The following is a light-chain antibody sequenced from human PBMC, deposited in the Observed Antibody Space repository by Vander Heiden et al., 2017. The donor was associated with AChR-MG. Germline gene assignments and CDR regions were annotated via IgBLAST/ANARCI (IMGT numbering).Light chain of an antibody. CDR2: EVS. Sequence: QSALTQPPSVSGSPGQAVPISCTGTSSGVGSYNGVSWYQQPPGTAPKLMIYEVSNRPSGVPDRFSGSKSGNTASLTISGLQAEDEADYYCRSYTSSSTYVVFGGGTKLTVL. J-gene: IGLJ2*01. CDR3: RSYTSSSTYVV. V-gene: IGLV2-18*02. CDR1: SSGVGSYNG.